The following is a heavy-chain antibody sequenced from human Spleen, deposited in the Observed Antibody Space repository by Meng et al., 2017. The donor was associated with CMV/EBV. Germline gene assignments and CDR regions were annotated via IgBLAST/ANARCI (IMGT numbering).Heavy chain of an antibody. V-gene: IGHV4-34*01. CDR2: SNHSGRT. D-gene: IGHD3-10*01. J-gene: IGHJ4*02. Sequence: AVYSGSFSGYYWSWIRQRPGKGLEWIGESNHSGRTNYNPSLKSRVTISVDTSKNQFSLKLSSVTAADAAVYYCARVEAMVRGVVDYWGQGTLVTVSS. CDR1: SGSFSGYY. CDR3: ARVEAMVRGVVDY.